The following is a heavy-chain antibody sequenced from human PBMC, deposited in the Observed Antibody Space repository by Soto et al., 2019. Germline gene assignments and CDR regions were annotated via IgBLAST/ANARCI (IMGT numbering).Heavy chain of an antibody. CDR3: AARSPKAVAGLRYFDY. J-gene: IGHJ4*02. CDR2: IVVGSGNT. D-gene: IGHD6-19*01. V-gene: IGHV1-58*02. CDR1: GFTFTSSA. Sequence: QMQLVQSGPEVKKPGTSVKVSCKASGFTFTSSAMQWVRQARGQRLEWIGWIVVGSGNTNYAQKFQERVTITRDMSTSTAYMELSSLRSEDTAVYSCAARSPKAVAGLRYFDYWGQGTLVTVSS.